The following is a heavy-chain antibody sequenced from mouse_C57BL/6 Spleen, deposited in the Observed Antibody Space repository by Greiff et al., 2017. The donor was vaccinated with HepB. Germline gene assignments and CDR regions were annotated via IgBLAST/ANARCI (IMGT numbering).Heavy chain of an antibody. D-gene: IGHD2-2*01. CDR2: INPNNGGT. CDR1: GYTFTDYY. V-gene: IGHV1-26*01. J-gene: IGHJ2*01. CDR3: ARYDGYYCDY. Sequence: EVQLQQSGPELVKPGASVKISCKASGYTFTDYYMNWVKQSHGKSLEWIGDINPNNGGTSYNQKFKGKATLTVDKSSSTAYMELRSLTSEDSAVYYCARYDGYYCDYWGQGTTLTVSS.